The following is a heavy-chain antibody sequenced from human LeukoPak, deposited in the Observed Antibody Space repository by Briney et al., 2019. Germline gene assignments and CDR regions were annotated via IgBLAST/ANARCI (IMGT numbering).Heavy chain of an antibody. D-gene: IGHD3-16*01. V-gene: IGHV4-59*12. CDR3: ARGEYGGADY. J-gene: IGHJ4*02. Sequence: SETLSLTCTVSGGSISSYYWSWIRQSSGKGLEWIGYIYDGGSTKYNPSLKGRATISVDTSKNQFSLKLSSVTAADTAVYYCARGEYGGADYWGQGALVTVSS. CDR1: GGSISSYY. CDR2: IYDGGST.